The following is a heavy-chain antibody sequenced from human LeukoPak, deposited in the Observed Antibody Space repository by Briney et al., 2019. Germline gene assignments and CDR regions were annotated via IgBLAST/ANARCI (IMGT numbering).Heavy chain of an antibody. Sequence: ASVKVSCKASGYSFINYGISWVRQAPGQGLEWMGWISTDNGNTNYAQKFQGRVTMTTDTSTSTAYMELRSLTSDDTAVYYCASHQYYQTEGNDYWGQGPLVTVSS. CDR2: ISTDNGNT. D-gene: IGHD2-2*01. V-gene: IGHV1-18*01. CDR3: ASHQYYQTEGNDY. J-gene: IGHJ4*02. CDR1: GYSFINYG.